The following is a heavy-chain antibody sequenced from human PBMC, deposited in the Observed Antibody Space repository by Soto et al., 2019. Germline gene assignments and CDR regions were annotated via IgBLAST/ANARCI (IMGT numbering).Heavy chain of an antibody. CDR1: GGSFSGYY. CDR2: INHSGST. Sequence: SETLSLTCAVYGGSFSGYYWSWIRQPPGKGLEWIGEINHSGSTYYNPSLKSRVTISVDRSKNQFSLKLSSVTAADTAVYYCARALITKVDYWGQGTLVTVSS. D-gene: IGHD3-10*01. V-gene: IGHV4-34*01. CDR3: ARALITKVDY. J-gene: IGHJ4*02.